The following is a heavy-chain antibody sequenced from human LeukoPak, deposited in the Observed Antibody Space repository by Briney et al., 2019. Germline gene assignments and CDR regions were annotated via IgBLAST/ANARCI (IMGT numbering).Heavy chain of an antibody. CDR3: ARFSRRLERYPWYFDY. CDR1: GYSFTSYW. V-gene: IGHV5-51*01. D-gene: IGHD2-2*02. CDR2: IYPGDSDT. J-gene: IGHJ4*02. Sequence: GESLKISCKGSGYSFTSYWIGWVRQMPGKGLEWMGIIYPGDSDTRYSPSFQGQVTISADKSISTAYLQWSSLKASDTAMYYCARFSRRLERYPWYFDYWGQGTLVTVSS.